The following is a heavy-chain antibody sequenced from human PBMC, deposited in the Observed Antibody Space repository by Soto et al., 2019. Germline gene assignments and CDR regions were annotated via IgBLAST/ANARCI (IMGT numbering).Heavy chain of an antibody. Sequence: GESLKISCKGSGYSFTNYWIGWVRQMPGKGLEWMGIIYPGDSDTRYSPSFQGQVTFSADKSITTAYLKWSSLKASDTAMYYCARPRRGMAGAIAFDLWGQGTMVTVSS. CDR3: ARPRRGMAGAIAFDL. D-gene: IGHD1-7*01. J-gene: IGHJ3*01. CDR2: IYPGDSDT. CDR1: GYSFTNYW. V-gene: IGHV5-51*01.